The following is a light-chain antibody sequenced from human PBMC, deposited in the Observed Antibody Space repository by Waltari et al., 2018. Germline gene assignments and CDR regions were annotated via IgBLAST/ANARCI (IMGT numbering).Light chain of an antibody. CDR2: LGS. J-gene: IGKJ4*01. Sequence: DIVMTQSPLSLPVTPGEPASISCRSRQSLVHSYGNNRLDCHLHNPGQSPHVLFYLGSNRAAGFTDSFSGSGSGTDFTLKISRVASEDVGVYYCMQDLQTPVTFGGGTKVEI. CDR1: QSLVHSYGNNR. CDR3: MQDLQTPVT. V-gene: IGKV2-28*01.